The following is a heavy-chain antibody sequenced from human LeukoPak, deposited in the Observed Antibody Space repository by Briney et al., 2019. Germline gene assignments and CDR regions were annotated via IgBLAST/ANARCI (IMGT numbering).Heavy chain of an antibody. J-gene: IGHJ4*02. V-gene: IGHV3-21*01. D-gene: IGHD5-12*01. Sequence: GGSLRLSCAASGFTFSSYSMNWVRQAPGKGLEWVSSISSSSSYINYADSVKGRFTISRDNAKNSLYLQMNSLRAEDTAVYYCARVRIVATTFDYWGQGTLVTVSS. CDR1: GFTFSSYS. CDR2: ISSSSSYI. CDR3: ARVRIVATTFDY.